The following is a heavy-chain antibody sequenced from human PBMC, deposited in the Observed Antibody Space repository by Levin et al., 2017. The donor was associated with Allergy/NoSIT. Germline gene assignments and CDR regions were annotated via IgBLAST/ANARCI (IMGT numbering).Heavy chain of an antibody. CDR1: GFSLSTSGMC. Sequence: SGPTLVKPTQTLTLTCTFSGFSLSTSGMCVSWIRQPPGKALEWLARIDWDDDKYYSTSLKTRLTISKDTSKNQVVLTMTNMDPVDTATYYCARMILSSGYPDAFDIWGQGTMVTVSS. V-gene: IGHV2-70*11. J-gene: IGHJ3*02. CDR3: ARMILSSGYPDAFDI. CDR2: IDWDDDK. D-gene: IGHD3-22*01.